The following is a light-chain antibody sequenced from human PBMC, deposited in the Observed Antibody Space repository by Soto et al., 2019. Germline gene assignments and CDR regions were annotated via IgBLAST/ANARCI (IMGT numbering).Light chain of an antibody. J-gene: IGLJ3*02. CDR1: KLGDKY. V-gene: IGLV3-1*01. CDR2: QDS. Sequence: SYELTQPPSVSVSPGQTASITCSGDKLGDKYACWYQQKPGQSPVLVIYQDSKRPSGIPERFSGSNSGNTATLTISGTQAMDGADYYCQAWDSSTYWVFGGGTQLTVL. CDR3: QAWDSSTYWV.